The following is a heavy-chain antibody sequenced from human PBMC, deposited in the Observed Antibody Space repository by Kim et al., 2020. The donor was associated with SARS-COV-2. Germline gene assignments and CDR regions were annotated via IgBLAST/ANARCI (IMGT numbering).Heavy chain of an antibody. CDR3: ARGGAGRMVGYYYYGLDV. D-gene: IGHD6-19*01. CDR2: INHSGST. V-gene: IGHV4-34*01. J-gene: IGHJ6*02. Sequence: SETLSLTCAVYGGSFSGYYWSWIRQPPGKGLEWIGEINHSGSTNYNPSLKSRVTISVDTSKNQFSLKLSSVTAVDTAVYYCARGGAGRMVGYYYYGLDVWGQGTTVTVSS. CDR1: GGSFSGYY.